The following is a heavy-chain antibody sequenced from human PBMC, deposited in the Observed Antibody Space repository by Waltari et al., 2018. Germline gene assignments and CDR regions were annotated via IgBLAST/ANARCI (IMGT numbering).Heavy chain of an antibody. D-gene: IGHD5-12*01. Sequence: QLQLQESGPGLVKPSETLSLTCTVSRSSIRNTNYYWGWVRQPPGKGLAWIGSFHKRGTIDYNPSINSRVTRSVDTSNNQFSLKLNSVTAADTAVYYCVRGYPDIVATISDYWGQGTLVIVSS. V-gene: IGHV4-39*07. J-gene: IGHJ4*02. CDR2: FHKRGTI. CDR3: VRGYPDIVATISDY. CDR1: RSSIRNTNYY.